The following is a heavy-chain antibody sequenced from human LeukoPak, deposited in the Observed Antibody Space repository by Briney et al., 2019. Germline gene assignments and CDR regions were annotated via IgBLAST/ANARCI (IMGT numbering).Heavy chain of an antibody. Sequence: GGSLRLSCAASGCSFSSYSMSWVRQAPGKGLEWVSYISSSGSTIYYADSVKGRFTISRDNAKNSLYLQMNSLRAEDTAVYYCASDYDFPYGMDVWGQGTTVTVSS. CDR3: ASDYDFPYGMDV. CDR2: ISSSGSTI. J-gene: IGHJ6*02. D-gene: IGHD3-3*01. CDR1: GCSFSSYS. V-gene: IGHV3-48*04.